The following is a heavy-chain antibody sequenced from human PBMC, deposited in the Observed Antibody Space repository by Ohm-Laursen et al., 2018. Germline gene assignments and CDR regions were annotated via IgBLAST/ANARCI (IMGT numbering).Heavy chain of an antibody. CDR3: AKDGSGTPRGGMDV. D-gene: IGHD3-10*01. Sequence: SLRLSCSASGFTLDDYAMHWVRQAPGKGLEWVSGISWNSGSIGYADSVKGRFTISRDNAKNSLYLQMNSLRAEDTALYYCAKDGSGTPRGGMDVWGQGTTVTVSS. V-gene: IGHV3-9*01. J-gene: IGHJ6*02. CDR1: GFTLDDYA. CDR2: ISWNSGSI.